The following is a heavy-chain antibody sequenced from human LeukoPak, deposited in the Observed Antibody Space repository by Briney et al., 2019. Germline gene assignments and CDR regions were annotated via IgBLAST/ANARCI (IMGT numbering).Heavy chain of an antibody. J-gene: IGHJ4*02. D-gene: IGHD3-22*01. V-gene: IGHV1-46*01. CDR3: ARAASSGYCDY. CDR1: GYTFTSYY. Sequence: ASVKVSCKASGYTFTSYYMHWVRQAPGQGLEWMGIINPSGGSTSYAQKSQGRVTMTRDMSTSTVYMELSSLRSEDTAVYYCARAASSGYCDYWGQGTLVTVSS. CDR2: INPSGGST.